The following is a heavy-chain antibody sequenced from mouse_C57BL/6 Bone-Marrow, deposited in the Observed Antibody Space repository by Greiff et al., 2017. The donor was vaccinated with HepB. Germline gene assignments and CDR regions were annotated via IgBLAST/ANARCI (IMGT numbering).Heavy chain of an antibody. CDR3: ARRRLLFDY. CDR2: ISSGSSTI. Sequence: DVKLVESGGGLVKPGGSLKLSCAASGFTFSDYGMHWVRQAPEKGLEWVAYISSGSSTIYYADTVKGRFTISRDNAKHTLFLQMTSLRSEDTAMYYCARRRLLFDYWGQGTTLTVSS. V-gene: IGHV5-17*01. J-gene: IGHJ2*01. CDR1: GFTFSDYG.